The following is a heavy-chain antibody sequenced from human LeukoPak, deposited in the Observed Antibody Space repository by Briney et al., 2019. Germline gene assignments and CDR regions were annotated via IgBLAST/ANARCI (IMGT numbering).Heavy chain of an antibody. Sequence: SETLSLTCTVSGGSISSYYWSWIRQPPGKGLEWIGYIYYSGSTNYNPSLKSRVTISADTSKNQFSLKLSSVTAADTAVYYCARDSVYSSSWSHYYYMDVWGKGTTVTVSS. D-gene: IGHD6-13*01. CDR3: ARDSVYSSSWSHYYYMDV. CDR1: GGSISSYY. CDR2: IYYSGST. V-gene: IGHV4-59*01. J-gene: IGHJ6*03.